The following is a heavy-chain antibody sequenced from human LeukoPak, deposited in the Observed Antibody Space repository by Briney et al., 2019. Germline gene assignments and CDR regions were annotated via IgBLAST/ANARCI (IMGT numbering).Heavy chain of an antibody. D-gene: IGHD4-23*01. CDR2: ISAYNGNT. CDR3: ARERYDYGGNPSGEFDY. J-gene: IGHJ4*02. CDR1: GYTFTSYG. V-gene: IGHV1-18*01. Sequence: VASVKVSCKASGYTFTSYGISWVRQAPGQGLEWMGWISAYNGNTNYAQKLQGRVTMTTDTSTSTAYMELRSLRSDDTAVYYCARERYDYGGNPSGEFDYWGQGTLVTVSS.